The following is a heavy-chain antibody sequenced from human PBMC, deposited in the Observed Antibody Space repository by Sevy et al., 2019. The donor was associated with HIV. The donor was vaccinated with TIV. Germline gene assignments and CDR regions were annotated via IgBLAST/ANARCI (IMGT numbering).Heavy chain of an antibody. J-gene: IGHJ4*02. D-gene: IGHD6-25*01. CDR2: ISNSGSTT. CDR1: GFRFNYHN. V-gene: IGHV3-48*02. CDR3: AREGNRERQTIPLDS. Sequence: GGSLRLSCAASGFRFNYHNMNWVRQAPGKGLEWIAYISNSGSTTYLADSVRGRFTISTDNAKNSLFLEMDKLTDEDTAVYYCAREGNRERQTIPLDSWGRGIQVTVSS.